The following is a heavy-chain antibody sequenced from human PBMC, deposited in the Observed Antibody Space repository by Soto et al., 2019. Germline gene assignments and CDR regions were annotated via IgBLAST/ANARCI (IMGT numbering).Heavy chain of an antibody. V-gene: IGHV3-21*06. J-gene: IGHJ4*02. CDR2: ISSTTNYI. CDR3: ARESEDLTSNFDY. Sequence: GGSLRLSCAASGFTFTRYSMNWVRQAPRKGLEWVSSISSTTNYIYYGDSMKGRFTISRDSAKNSLYLEMNSLRAEDTAVYYCARESEDLTSNFDYWGQGTLVTVSS. CDR1: GFTFTRYS.